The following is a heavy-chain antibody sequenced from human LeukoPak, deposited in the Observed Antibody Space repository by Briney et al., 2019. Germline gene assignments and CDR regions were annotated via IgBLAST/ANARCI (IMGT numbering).Heavy chain of an antibody. CDR1: GFTFSSYT. D-gene: IGHD1-26*01. CDR2: ISYDESNK. Sequence: GGSLRLSCAASGFTFSSYTMHWVRQAPGKGLEWVAVISYDESNKYYADSVKGRFTISRDNSKNTLYPQMNSLRAEDTAVYYCARVGGSSYNYWGQGTLVTVSS. J-gene: IGHJ4*02. V-gene: IGHV3-30-3*01. CDR3: ARVGGSSYNY.